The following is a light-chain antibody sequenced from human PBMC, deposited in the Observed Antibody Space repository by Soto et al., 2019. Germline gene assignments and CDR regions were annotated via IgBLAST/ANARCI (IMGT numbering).Light chain of an antibody. J-gene: IGKJ5*01. V-gene: IGKV3D-20*02. CDR1: QSVRSDY. CDR2: GVS. CDR3: QQRNDWQVT. Sequence: EIVMTQSPATLSVSPGERATLSCRASQSVRSDYFAWYQQKPGQAPRVIIFGVSTRATGIPARFSGSGSGTDFTLTISSLEPEDFAIYYCQQRNDWQVTFGQGTRLEI.